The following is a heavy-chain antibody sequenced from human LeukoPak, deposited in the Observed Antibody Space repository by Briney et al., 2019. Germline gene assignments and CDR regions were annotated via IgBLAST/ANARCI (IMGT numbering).Heavy chain of an antibody. CDR2: ISADGGST. V-gene: IGHV3-43*02. CDR1: RLNFDDSA. J-gene: IGHJ4*02. D-gene: IGHD1-14*01. Sequence: HTGGSLRLSCVACRLNFDDSAMHWVRQAPGKGLEWVSLISADGGSTFSADSVKGRFSISRDNSKNSLYLQMNSLRSEDTAMYYCATESGKFDYWGQGTLVAVSS. CDR3: ATESGKFDY.